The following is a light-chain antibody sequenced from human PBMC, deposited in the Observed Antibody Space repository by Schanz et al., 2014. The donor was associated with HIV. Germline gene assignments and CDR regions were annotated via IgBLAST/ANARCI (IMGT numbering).Light chain of an antibody. CDR2: EVN. CDR3: SSYAGSNNLGV. CDR1: TSDIGAYNY. V-gene: IGLV2-8*01. J-gene: IGLJ2*01. Sequence: QSALTQPPSASGSPGHSVTISCTGTTSDIGAYNYVSWYQLHPGRAPKLIIFEVNRRPSGVPDRFSGSKSGNTASLTVSGLQAEDEADFYCSSYAGSNNLGVFGGGTKLTV.